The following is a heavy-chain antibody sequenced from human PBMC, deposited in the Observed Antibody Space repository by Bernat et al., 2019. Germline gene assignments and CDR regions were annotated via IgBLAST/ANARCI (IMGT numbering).Heavy chain of an antibody. D-gene: IGHD2-21*02. J-gene: IGHJ4*02. CDR2: ISSNGGST. V-gene: IGHV3-64D*06. CDR1: GFTFSSYA. Sequence: EVQLVESGGGLVQPGGSLRLSCSASGFTFSSYAMHWVRQAPGKGLEYVSAISSNGGSTYYADSVKGRFTISRDNSKNTMYLQVSSLRAEDTAVYYCVKDHIVVVTAILGYWGQGTLVTVSS. CDR3: VKDHIVVVTAILGY.